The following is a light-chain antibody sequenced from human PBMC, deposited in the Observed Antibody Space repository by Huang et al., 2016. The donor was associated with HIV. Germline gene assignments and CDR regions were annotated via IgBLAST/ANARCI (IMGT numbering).Light chain of an antibody. V-gene: IGKV3-20*01. CDR1: QSVSNTY. CDR2: GAS. Sequence: EIVLTQSPGTLSLSPGERATLSCRASQSVSNTYLAWYQQKPGQAPRLLIYGASSRAPGTPDRFSGGASGTDFTLTINRLEPEDFAVYYCQQYGDSPPTFGQGTKVEIK. CDR3: QQYGDSPPT. J-gene: IGKJ1*01.